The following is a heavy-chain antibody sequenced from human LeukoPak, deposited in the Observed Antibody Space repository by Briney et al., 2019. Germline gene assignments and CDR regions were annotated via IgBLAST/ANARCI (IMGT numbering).Heavy chain of an antibody. Sequence: SETLSLTCAVYGGSFSGYYWSWIRQPPGKGLEWIGEINHSGSINYNPPLKSRVTISVDTSKNQFSLKLSSVTAADTAVYYCARLRYFDWLTNFDYWGQGTLVTVSS. CDR1: GGSFSGYY. V-gene: IGHV4-34*01. J-gene: IGHJ4*02. CDR2: INHSGSI. D-gene: IGHD3-9*01. CDR3: ARLRYFDWLTNFDY.